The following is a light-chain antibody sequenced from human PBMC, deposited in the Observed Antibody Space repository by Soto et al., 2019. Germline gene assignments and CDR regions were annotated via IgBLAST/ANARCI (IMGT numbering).Light chain of an antibody. CDR2: DAS. Sequence: EIGWTQSPATMSLSPGERATLSCRASQSVSSYLAWYHQKPGQAPRLLIYDASNRATGIPARFSGSGSGTDFTLTISSLEPEDFAVYYCQQRSNWPPITFGGGTKVEIK. V-gene: IGKV3-11*01. CDR1: QSVSSY. CDR3: QQRSNWPPIT. J-gene: IGKJ4*01.